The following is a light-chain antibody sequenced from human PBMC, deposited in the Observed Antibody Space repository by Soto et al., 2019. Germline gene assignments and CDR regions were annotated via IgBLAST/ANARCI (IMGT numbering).Light chain of an antibody. CDR1: SSDVGNYNY. J-gene: IGLJ2*01. CDR2: EVI. CDR3: ASYTDSVTLV. V-gene: IGLV2-14*01. Sequence: QSALTQPASVSGSPGQSITISCTGTSSDVGNYNYVSWYQHHPGKAPKLIIFEVIHRPSGVSNRFSGSKSGNTASLTISGLQAEDEAYYYCASYTDSVTLVFGGGTQLTVL.